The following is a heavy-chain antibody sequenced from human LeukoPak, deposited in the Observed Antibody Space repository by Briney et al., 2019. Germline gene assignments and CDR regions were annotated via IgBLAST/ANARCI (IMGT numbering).Heavy chain of an antibody. CDR2: ISYDGSNK. V-gene: IGHV3-30*18. J-gene: IGHJ4*02. CDR1: GFTFSSYG. D-gene: IGHD5-12*01. Sequence: GGSLRLSCAASGFTFSSYGMHWVRQAPGKGLEWVAVISYDGSNKYYADSVKGRFTISRDNSKNTLYLQMNSLRAEDTAVYYCAKPRDGYNYFDYWGQGTLVTVSS. CDR3: AKPRDGYNYFDY.